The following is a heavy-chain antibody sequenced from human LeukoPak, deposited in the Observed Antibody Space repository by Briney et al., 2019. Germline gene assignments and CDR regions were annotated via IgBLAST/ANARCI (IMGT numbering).Heavy chain of an antibody. D-gene: IGHD3-22*01. CDR2: IFHSGST. Sequence: PSETLSLTCNVSGFSISSGYYWGWIRQPPGEGLEWIGNIFHSGSTYYNPSLMSRVTISVDPSKNQFSLKLSSVTAADTAVYYCARDLFRAYDSSGYFDYWGQGTLVTVSS. V-gene: IGHV4-38-2*02. CDR1: GFSISSGYY. J-gene: IGHJ4*02. CDR3: ARDLFRAYDSSGYFDY.